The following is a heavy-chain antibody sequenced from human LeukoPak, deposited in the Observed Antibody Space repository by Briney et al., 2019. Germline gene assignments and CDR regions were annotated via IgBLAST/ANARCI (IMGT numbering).Heavy chain of an antibody. CDR3: AEREGYGSGSSYYFDY. D-gene: IGHD3-10*01. J-gene: IGHJ4*02. CDR1: GYRFPSYW. V-gene: IGHV5-51*01. Sequence: GESLKISCKGSGYRFPSYWIAWVRQMPGKGLEWMGIIYPGDSDTRYSPSFQGQVTISADKSNNTAYLQWGSLKASDTAVYYCAEREGYGSGSSYYFDYWGQGTLVTVSS. CDR2: IYPGDSDT.